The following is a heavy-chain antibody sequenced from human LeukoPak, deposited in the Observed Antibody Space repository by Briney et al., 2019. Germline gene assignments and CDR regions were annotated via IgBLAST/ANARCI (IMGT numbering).Heavy chain of an antibody. D-gene: IGHD5-24*01. J-gene: IGHJ6*02. CDR2: IHHSGDT. Sequence: PSETLSLTCIVSGGSIGSFYWSWIRQPPGKGLEWIAYIHHSGDTSHNPSLKSRVTISVDTSKDQFSLKLSSVTAADTAVYYCARHRGRDGYNFYYYGMDVWGQGTTVTVSS. CDR1: GGSIGSFY. CDR3: ARHRGRDGYNFYYYGMDV. V-gene: IGHV4-59*01.